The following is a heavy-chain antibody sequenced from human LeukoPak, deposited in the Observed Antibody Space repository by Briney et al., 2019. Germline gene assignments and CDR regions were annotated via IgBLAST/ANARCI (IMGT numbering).Heavy chain of an antibody. Sequence: PGGSLRLSCAASGFTFSSYVMHWVRQAPGKGLEWVAVISYDGSNTYYGDFVKGRFTISRDNSKNTLYLQMNSLRAEDTAVYYCAKDKRGYSRDYYFDYWGQGTLVTVSS. CDR2: ISYDGSNT. J-gene: IGHJ4*02. V-gene: IGHV3-30*18. CDR1: GFTFSSYV. CDR3: AKDKRGYSRDYYFDY. D-gene: IGHD6-13*01.